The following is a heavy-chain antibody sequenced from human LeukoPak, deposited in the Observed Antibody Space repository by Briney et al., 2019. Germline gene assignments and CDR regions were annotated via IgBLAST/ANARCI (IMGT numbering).Heavy chain of an antibody. D-gene: IGHD3-22*01. CDR2: IYNSGSP. CDR3: ARVDSSGYYTFFDY. J-gene: IGHJ4*02. Sequence: PSETLSLTCTVSGVSISSHNWNWIRQPPGKGLEWIGDIYNSGSPNYNPSLKSRVTISVDTSKNQFSLKLSSVTAADTAVYYCARVDSSGYYTFFDYWGQGTLVTVSS. V-gene: IGHV4-59*11. CDR1: GVSISSHN.